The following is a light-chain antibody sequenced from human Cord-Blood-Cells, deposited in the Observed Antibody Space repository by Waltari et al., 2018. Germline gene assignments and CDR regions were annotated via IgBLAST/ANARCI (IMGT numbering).Light chain of an antibody. J-gene: IGKJ1*01. Sequence: DIQLTQSPSFLSASVGDRVTITCRSSQGISSYFAWYQQKPGKAPKLLIYAASTLQSGVPSRFSGSGSGTKFTLTISSLQPEDFATYYCQQLNSYPRTFGQGTKVEIK. CDR3: QQLNSYPRT. V-gene: IGKV1-9*01. CDR1: QGISSY. CDR2: AAS.